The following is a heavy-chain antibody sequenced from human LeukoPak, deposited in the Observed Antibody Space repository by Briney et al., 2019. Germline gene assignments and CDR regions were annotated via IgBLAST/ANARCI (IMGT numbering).Heavy chain of an antibody. Sequence: ASVKVSCKASGYTFTSYYMHWVRQAPGQGLEWMGIINPSGGSTSYAQKFQGRVTMTRDTSTSTVYMELSSLRSEDTAVYYCARCLYYYDSSGYYWTEFDYWGQGTLVTVSS. J-gene: IGHJ4*02. CDR3: ARCLYYYDSSGYYWTEFDY. CDR2: INPSGGST. CDR1: GYTFTSYY. D-gene: IGHD3-22*01. V-gene: IGHV1-46*01.